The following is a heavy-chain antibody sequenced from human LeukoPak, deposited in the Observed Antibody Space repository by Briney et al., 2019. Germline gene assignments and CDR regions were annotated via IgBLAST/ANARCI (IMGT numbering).Heavy chain of an antibody. D-gene: IGHD1-26*01. V-gene: IGHV3-30-3*01. Sequence: PGGSLRLSCAASGFTFSSYAMHWVRQAPGKGLEWVAVISYDGSNKYYADSVKGRFTISGDNSKNTLYLQMNSLRAEDTAVYYCARDGVGATRNYFDYWGQGTLVTVSS. J-gene: IGHJ4*02. CDR2: ISYDGSNK. CDR1: GFTFSSYA. CDR3: ARDGVGATRNYFDY.